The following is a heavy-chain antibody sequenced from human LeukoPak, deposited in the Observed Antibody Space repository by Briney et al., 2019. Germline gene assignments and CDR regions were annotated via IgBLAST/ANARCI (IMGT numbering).Heavy chain of an antibody. CDR2: IKQDGSEK. CDR3: ARNFWSGPAGY. D-gene: IGHD3-3*01. J-gene: IGHJ4*02. V-gene: IGHV3-7*01. CDR1: GFTFSSYW. Sequence: GGSLRLSCAASGFTFSSYWMSWVRQAPGKGLEWVANIKQDGSEKYYVDSVKGRFTISRDNAKNSLYLQMNSLRTEDTAVYYCARNFWSGPAGYWGQGTLVTVSS.